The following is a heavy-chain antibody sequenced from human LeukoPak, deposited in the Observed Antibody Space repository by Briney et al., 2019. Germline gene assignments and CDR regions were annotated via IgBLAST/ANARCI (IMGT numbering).Heavy chain of an antibody. D-gene: IGHD3-9*01. CDR2: ISSSSSTI. Sequence: GGSLRLSCAASGFTFSTYGMSWVRQAPGKGLEWVSYISSSSSTIYYADSVKGRFTISRDNAKNSLYLQMNSLRAEDTAVYYCARGRVYDILSRFDYWGQGTLVTVSS. V-gene: IGHV3-48*01. CDR1: GFTFSTYG. CDR3: ARGRVYDILSRFDY. J-gene: IGHJ4*02.